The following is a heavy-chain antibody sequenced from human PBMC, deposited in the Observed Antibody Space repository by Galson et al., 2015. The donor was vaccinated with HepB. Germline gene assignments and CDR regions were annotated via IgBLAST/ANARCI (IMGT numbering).Heavy chain of an antibody. J-gene: IGHJ4*02. D-gene: IGHD1-26*01. CDR1: GGTFSSYA. CDR3: ARGITTRPLAVCNLVGATQEDYFDY. CDR2: IIPIFGTA. Sequence: SVKVSCKASGGTFSSYAISWVRQAPGQGLEWMGGIIPIFGTANYAQKFQGRVTITADESTSTAYMELSSLRSEDTAVYYCARGITTRPLAVCNLVGATQEDYFDYWGQGTLVTVSS. V-gene: IGHV1-69*13.